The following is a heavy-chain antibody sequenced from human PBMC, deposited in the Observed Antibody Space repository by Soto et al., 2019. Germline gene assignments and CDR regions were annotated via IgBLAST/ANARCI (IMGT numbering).Heavy chain of an antibody. CDR2: INPNSGGT. D-gene: IGHD6-13*01. CDR3: ALSSSPFYGMDV. V-gene: IGHV1-2*02. J-gene: IGHJ6*02. CDR1: GYTFTGYY. Sequence: GASVKVSCKASGYTFTGYYMHWVRQAPGQGLEWMGWINPNSGGTNYEQKIQGRVTMTRDTSISTAYMELSRLRSDDTAVYYCALSSSPFYGMDVWGQGTTVTVSS.